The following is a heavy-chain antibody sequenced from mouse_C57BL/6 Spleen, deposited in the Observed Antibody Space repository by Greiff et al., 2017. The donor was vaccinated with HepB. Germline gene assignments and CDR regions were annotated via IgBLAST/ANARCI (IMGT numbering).Heavy chain of an antibody. D-gene: IGHD2-12*01. CDR2: IHPNSGST. J-gene: IGHJ2*01. Sequence: VQLQQPGAELVKPGASVKLSCKASGYSFTSYWMHWVKQRPGQGLEWIGMIHPNSGSTNYNEKFKSKATLTVDKSSSTAYMQLSSLTSEDSAVYYCAKGDSYDGADYWGQGTTLTVSS. CDR1: GYSFTSYW. V-gene: IGHV1-64*01. CDR3: AKGDSYDGADY.